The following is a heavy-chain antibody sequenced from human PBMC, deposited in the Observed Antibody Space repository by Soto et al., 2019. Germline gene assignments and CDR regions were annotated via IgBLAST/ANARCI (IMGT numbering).Heavy chain of an antibody. J-gene: IGHJ4*02. Sequence: EVHLLESGGGFLQPGGSLRLSCAASGFSFSIFAMNWVRQAPGKGLEWVSTISSGGGTTLYADSVKGRFTISRDNSKNMVSLQMNSLRAEDTAVYYCVRGYSYVWGQGTLVTVSS. V-gene: IGHV3-23*01. CDR3: VRGYSYV. CDR1: GFSFSIFA. D-gene: IGHD5-18*01. CDR2: ISSGGGTT.